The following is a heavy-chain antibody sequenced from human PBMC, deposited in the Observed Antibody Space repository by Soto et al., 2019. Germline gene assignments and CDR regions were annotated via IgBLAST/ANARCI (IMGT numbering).Heavy chain of an antibody. V-gene: IGHV1-8*01. D-gene: IGHD6-13*01. CDR1: GYTFTNYH. CDR2: MNPNSGDT. Sequence: QVQLVQSGAEVKKPGASVKVSCKASGYTFTNYHTHWVRQATGQGLEWMGWMNPNSGDTGYAQKFQGRVTMTRDTPITAAYMELSGLRSEDTAVYYCARGGGGRWYSGDYWGQGTLVTVSS. CDR3: ARGGGGRWYSGDY. J-gene: IGHJ4*02.